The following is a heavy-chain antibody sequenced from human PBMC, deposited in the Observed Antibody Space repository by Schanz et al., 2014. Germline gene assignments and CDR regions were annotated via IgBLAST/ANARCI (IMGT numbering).Heavy chain of an antibody. V-gene: IGHV3-33*01. D-gene: IGHD3-16*01. J-gene: IGHJ4*02. CDR3: ARADYRRKRNFDY. CDR2: IWYDENNK. CDR1: GFTFSSYG. Sequence: QVQLVESGGGVVQFGRSLRLSCVASGFTFSSYGMHWVRQAPGKGLEWVAVIWYDENNKYYADSVKGRFTMSRDNSKNTLYLQMNSRRAEDTAVYYCARADYRRKRNFDYWGRGTLVTVSS.